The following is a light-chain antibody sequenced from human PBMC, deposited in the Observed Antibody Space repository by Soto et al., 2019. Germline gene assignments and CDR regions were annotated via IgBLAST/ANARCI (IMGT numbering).Light chain of an antibody. CDR3: QESYSTPWA. CDR2: AAS. Sequence: DIQVTQSPSSLSASVGDRVTITCRASQSISSYLNWYQQKPGKAPKLLIYAASSLQSGVPSRFSGSGSGTEFSLTISSLQPEDFASYYCQESYSTPWAFGQGTKVEI. J-gene: IGKJ1*01. CDR1: QSISSY. V-gene: IGKV1-39*01.